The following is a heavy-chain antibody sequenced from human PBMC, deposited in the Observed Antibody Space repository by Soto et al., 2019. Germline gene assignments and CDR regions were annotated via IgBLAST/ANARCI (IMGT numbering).Heavy chain of an antibody. CDR3: ARDPGSYYGEFDY. CDR1: GYTFTGYY. D-gene: IGHD1-26*01. J-gene: IGHJ4*02. Sequence: VASVKVSCKASGYTFTGYYMHWVRQAPGQGLEWMGWINPNSGGTNYAQKFQGRVTMTRDTSISTAYMELSRLRSDDTAVYYCARDPGSYYGEFDYWGQGTLVTVSS. V-gene: IGHV1-2*02. CDR2: INPNSGGT.